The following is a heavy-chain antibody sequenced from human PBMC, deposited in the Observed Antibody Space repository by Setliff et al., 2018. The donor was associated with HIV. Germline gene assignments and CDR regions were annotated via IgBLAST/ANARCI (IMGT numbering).Heavy chain of an antibody. D-gene: IGHD3-10*01. Sequence: LRLSCAASRITFSSNSMSWVRQGPGKGLEWVSSINWNGGSTGYADSVKGRFTISRDNAKNSLYLKMNSLRAEDTALYYCARDIPFGDLLMLQAYMDVWGKGTTVTVSS. J-gene: IGHJ6*04. CDR3: ARDIPFGDLLMLQAYMDV. V-gene: IGHV3-20*04. CDR2: INWNGGST. CDR1: RITFSSNS.